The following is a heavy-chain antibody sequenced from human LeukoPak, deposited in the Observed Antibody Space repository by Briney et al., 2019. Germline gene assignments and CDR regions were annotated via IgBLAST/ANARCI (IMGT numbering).Heavy chain of an antibody. Sequence: SVKVSCKASGGTFSSYAISWVRQAPGQGLEWMGGIIPIFGTANYAQKFQGRVTITADESTSTAYMELNSLRSEDTAVYYCASQTPSFNWFDPWGQGTLVTVSS. J-gene: IGHJ5*02. CDR1: GGTFSSYA. V-gene: IGHV1-69*13. CDR2: IIPIFGTA. D-gene: IGHD3-16*02. CDR3: ASQTPSFNWFDP.